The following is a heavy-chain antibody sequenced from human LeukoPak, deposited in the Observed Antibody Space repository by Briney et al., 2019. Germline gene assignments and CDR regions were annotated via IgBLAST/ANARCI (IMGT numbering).Heavy chain of an antibody. CDR3: ARDGTTGTTFRFDP. V-gene: IGHV1-46*01. Sequence: ASVKVSCKASGYTFTNYYMHWVRQAPGQALEWMGIINPTGGETTYAQKFQGRITMTTDTSTSTGYMELRSLSSDDTAVYYCARDGTTGTTFRFDPWGQGTQVTVSS. CDR2: INPTGGET. J-gene: IGHJ5*02. D-gene: IGHD1-1*01. CDR1: GYTFTNYY.